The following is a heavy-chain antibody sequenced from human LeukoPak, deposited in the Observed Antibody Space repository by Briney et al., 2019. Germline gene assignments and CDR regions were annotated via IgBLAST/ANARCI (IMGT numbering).Heavy chain of an antibody. CDR2: IYISGST. J-gene: IGHJ3*02. CDR1: GGSITNYY. V-gene: IGHV4-4*07. D-gene: IGHD3-22*01. Sequence: SETLSLTCTVSGGSITNYYWNWIRQPAGKGLEWIGHIYISGSTNYNPSLKSRVTMSVDTSKNQFSLKVNSVTAADTAVCYCARGNYDSTGYYYMGDTLDIWGQGTMVTVSS. CDR3: ARGNYDSTGYYYMGDTLDI.